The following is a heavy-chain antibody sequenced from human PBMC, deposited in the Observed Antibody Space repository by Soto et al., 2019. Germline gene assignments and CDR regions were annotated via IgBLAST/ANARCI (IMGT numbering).Heavy chain of an antibody. CDR2: IYWDDDK. CDR3: ARVLLWFGEPIYFDY. CDR1: GFSLSTSGVG. Sequence: QITLKESGPTLVKPTQTLTLTCTFSGFSLSTSGVGVGWIRQPPGKALEWLALIYWDDDKRYSPSLKSRLTITNDTSKNQAVLTMTNMDPVDTATYYCARVLLWFGEPIYFDYWGQGTLVTVSS. D-gene: IGHD3-10*01. V-gene: IGHV2-5*02. J-gene: IGHJ4*02.